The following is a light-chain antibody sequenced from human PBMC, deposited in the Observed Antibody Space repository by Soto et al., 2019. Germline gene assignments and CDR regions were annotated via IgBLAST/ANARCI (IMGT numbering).Light chain of an antibody. CDR1: NIGSKS. J-gene: IGLJ2*01. CDR3: QVCDSSSVVV. Sequence: SYELTQPASVSVATGKTARITCGGNNIGSKSVHWYQQKPGQAPVLVIYYDSDRPSGIPERFSGSNSGNTATLTISRVEAGDEADYYCQVCDSSSVVVFGGGTKVTV. V-gene: IGLV3-21*04. CDR2: YDS.